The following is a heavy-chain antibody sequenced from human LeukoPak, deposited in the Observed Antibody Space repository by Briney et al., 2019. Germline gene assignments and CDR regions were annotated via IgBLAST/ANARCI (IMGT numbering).Heavy chain of an antibody. CDR2: XXXNDGDT. CDR3: ARANFLYCSSTTCLFDY. CDR1: GYTFTDYY. J-gene: IGHJ4*02. D-gene: IGHD2-2*01. V-gene: IGHV1-2*02. Sequence: VASVKVSCKASGYTFTDYYMHWVRQAPGQGFEXXXXXXXNDGDTNYAQKFQGRVTMTRDTSISTAHMEVSRLRSDDTAVYYCARANFLYCSSTTCLFDYWGQGTLVTVSS.